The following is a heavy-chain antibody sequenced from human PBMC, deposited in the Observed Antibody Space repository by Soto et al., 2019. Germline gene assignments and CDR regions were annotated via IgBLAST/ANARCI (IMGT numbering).Heavy chain of an antibody. Sequence: QVQLQDSGPGLVKPSQTLSLTCTVSGGSISSGNYYWSWIRQHPGKGLEWIGYIYYSGSTSYNPSLKSRVTISVDTSKNHFSLKLSSVTAVDTAVYYCARVFSDSSSFFDPWGQGTLVTVSS. V-gene: IGHV4-31*03. J-gene: IGHJ5*02. CDR2: IYYSGST. CDR3: ARVFSDSSSFFDP. D-gene: IGHD6-13*01. CDR1: GGSISSGNYY.